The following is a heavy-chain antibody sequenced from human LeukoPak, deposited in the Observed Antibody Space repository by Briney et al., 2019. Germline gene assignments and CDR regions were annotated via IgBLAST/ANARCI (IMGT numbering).Heavy chain of an antibody. CDR2: INPNSGGT. Sequence: VASVKVSCKASGYTFTGYYMHWVRQAPGQGLEWMGWINPNSGGTNYAQKFQGRVTMTRDTSISTAYMELSRLRSDDTAVYYCARELRVIVVAPAASGYVFDSWGQGTLVTVSS. CDR3: ARELRVIVVAPAASGYVFDS. CDR1: GYTFTGYY. V-gene: IGHV1-2*02. J-gene: IGHJ5*01. D-gene: IGHD2-2*01.